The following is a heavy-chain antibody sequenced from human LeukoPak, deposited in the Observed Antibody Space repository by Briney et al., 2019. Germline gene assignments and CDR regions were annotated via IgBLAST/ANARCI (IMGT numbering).Heavy chain of an antibody. CDR2: ISYDGSNK. CDR3: ASEVMVYAIEVSFDY. CDR1: GGTFSSYA. J-gene: IGHJ4*02. Sequence: SCKASGGTFSSYAMHRVRQAPGKGLEWVAVISYDGSNKYYADSVKGRFTISRDNSKNTLYLQMNSLRAEDTAVYYCASEVMVYAIEVSFDYWGQGTLVTVSS. D-gene: IGHD2-8*01. V-gene: IGHV3-30-3*01.